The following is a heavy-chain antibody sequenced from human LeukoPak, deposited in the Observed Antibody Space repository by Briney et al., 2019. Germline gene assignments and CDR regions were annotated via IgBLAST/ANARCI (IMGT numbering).Heavy chain of an antibody. J-gene: IGHJ5*02. D-gene: IGHD6-13*01. CDR3: ARQDSSSWYRWGYNWFDP. CDR2: INPNSGGT. CDR1: GYTFTGYY. Sequence: ASVKVSCKASGYTFTGYYMHWVRQAPGQGLEWMGWINPNSGGTNYAQKFQGRVTMTRDTSISTAYMELSRLRSDDTAVYYCARQDSSSWYRWGYNWFDPWGQGTLVTVSS. V-gene: IGHV1-2*02.